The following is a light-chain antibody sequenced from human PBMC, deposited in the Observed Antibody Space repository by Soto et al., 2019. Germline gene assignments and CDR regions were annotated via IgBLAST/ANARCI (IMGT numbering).Light chain of an antibody. J-gene: IGKJ4*01. Sequence: DIQMTQSPSSLSPSVCDRVTITCRKSQSISNFLNGYQQQPGKAPNILIYGAFGLQSGVPSRFSGSGSGTDFTLTISSLQHEDFATYYCQQSYSAPQVTFGGGTKVDIK. CDR2: GAF. CDR1: QSISNF. CDR3: QQSYSAPQVT. V-gene: IGKV1-39*01.